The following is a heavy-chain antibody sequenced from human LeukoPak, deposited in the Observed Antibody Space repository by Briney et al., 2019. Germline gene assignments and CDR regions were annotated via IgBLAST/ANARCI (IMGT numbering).Heavy chain of an antibody. J-gene: IGHJ5*02. D-gene: IGHD2-15*01. V-gene: IGHV1-8*03. Sequence: ASVKVSCKASGYTFTSYNIDWVRQVTGQGLEWMGWMNPKSGNTGYAQNFQGRVTITRDMSTSTVYMELSSLRSEDTAVYYCARDIRSAKLGYCSGGSCSRPKNWFDPWGQGTLVTVSS. CDR2: MNPKSGNT. CDR1: GYTFTSYN. CDR3: ARDIRSAKLGYCSGGSCSRPKNWFDP.